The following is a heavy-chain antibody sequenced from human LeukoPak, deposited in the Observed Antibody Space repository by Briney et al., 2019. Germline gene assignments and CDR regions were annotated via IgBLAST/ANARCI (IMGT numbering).Heavy chain of an antibody. CDR3: ARHGGGYSYGDSPNFDY. CDR2: IYYSGST. V-gene: IGHV4-59*08. CDR1: GGSISSYY. Sequence: SETLSLTCTVSGGSISSYYWSWLRQPPGKGLEWIGYIYYSGSTNYNPSLKSRVTISVDTSKNQFSLKLSSVTAADTAVYYCARHGGGYSYGDSPNFDYWGQGTLVTVSS. D-gene: IGHD5-18*01. J-gene: IGHJ4*02.